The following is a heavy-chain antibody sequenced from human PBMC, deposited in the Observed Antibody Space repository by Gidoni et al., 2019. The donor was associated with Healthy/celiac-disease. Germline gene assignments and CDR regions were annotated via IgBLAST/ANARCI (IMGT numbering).Heavy chain of an antibody. CDR2: INAGNGNT. Sequence: QVQLVQSGAEVKKPGASVKVSCKASGYTFTSYAMHWVRQAPGQRLEWMGWINAGNGNTKYSQKFQGRVTITRDTSASTAYMELSSLRSEDTAVYYCARVLWFGENYYGMDVWGQGTTITVSS. D-gene: IGHD3-10*01. CDR1: GYTFTSYA. CDR3: ARVLWFGENYYGMDV. J-gene: IGHJ6*02. V-gene: IGHV1-3*01.